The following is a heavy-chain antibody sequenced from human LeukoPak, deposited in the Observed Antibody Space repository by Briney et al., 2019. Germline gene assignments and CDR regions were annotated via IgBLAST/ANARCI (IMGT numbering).Heavy chain of an antibody. CDR2: ISSSSSYI. CDR1: GFIFSSYA. J-gene: IGHJ4*02. D-gene: IGHD3-3*01. Sequence: PGGSLRLSCAASGFIFSSYAMNWVRQAPGKGLEWVSSISSSSSYIYYADSVKGRFTISRDNAKNSLYLQMNSLRAEDTAVYYCARGWYDFWSGYYGLWGQGTLVTVSS. CDR3: ARGWYDFWSGYYGL. V-gene: IGHV3-21*01.